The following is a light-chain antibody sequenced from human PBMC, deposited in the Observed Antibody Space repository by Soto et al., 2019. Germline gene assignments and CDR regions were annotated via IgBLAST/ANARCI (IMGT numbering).Light chain of an antibody. CDR1: QTISSH. V-gene: IGKV1-39*01. CDR3: QQSYTTPIT. Sequence: IQMTQSPSSLSASVGDRVIITCRASQTISSHLNWYQQKPGKAPNLLVYAASSLQSGVPSRFTGSGSGTDFTLTISSLQPEDFATYFCQQSYTTPITFGQGTKVDI. J-gene: IGKJ1*01. CDR2: AAS.